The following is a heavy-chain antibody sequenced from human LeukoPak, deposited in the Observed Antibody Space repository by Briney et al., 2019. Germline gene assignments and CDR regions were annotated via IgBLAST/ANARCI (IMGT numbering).Heavy chain of an antibody. CDR2: ISAYNGNT. CDR3: ARSRDYGDYEDAFDI. J-gene: IGHJ3*02. Sequence: ASVKVSCKASGYTFTSYGNSWVRQAPGQGLEWMGWISAYNGNTNYAQKLQGRVTMTTDTSTSTAYMELRSLRSDDTAVYYCARSRDYGDYEDAFDIWGQGTMVTVSS. V-gene: IGHV1-18*01. D-gene: IGHD4-17*01. CDR1: GYTFTSYG.